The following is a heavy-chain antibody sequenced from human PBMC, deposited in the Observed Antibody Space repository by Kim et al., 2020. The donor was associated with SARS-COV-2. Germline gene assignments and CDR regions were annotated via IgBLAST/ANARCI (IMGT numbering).Heavy chain of an antibody. Sequence: GGSLRLSCAASGFTFDDYAMHWFRQAPGKGLEWVSGISWNSGSIGYADSVKGRFTISRDNAKNSLYLQMNSLRAEDTALYDCAKALISSGTELFDYWGQG. CDR3: AKALISSGTELFDY. J-gene: IGHJ4*02. CDR1: GFTFDDYA. CDR2: ISWNSGSI. V-gene: IGHV3-9*01. D-gene: IGHD6-19*01.